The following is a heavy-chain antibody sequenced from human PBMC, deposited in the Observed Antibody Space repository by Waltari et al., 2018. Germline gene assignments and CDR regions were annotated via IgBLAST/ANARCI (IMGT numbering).Heavy chain of an antibody. J-gene: IGHJ4*02. V-gene: IGHV3-30-3*01. CDR1: AFTFSSKA. Sequence: QVQLVESGGGVVQPRRSVIVSCESSAFTFSSKAMHWVRQAPGKGLEWVSVISYDGSNKYYADSVKGRFTISRDNSKNTLYLQMNILRAEDTAVYYCARGAAGAFDYWGQGTLVTVSS. CDR3: ARGAAGAFDY. D-gene: IGHD6-19*01. CDR2: ISYDGSNK.